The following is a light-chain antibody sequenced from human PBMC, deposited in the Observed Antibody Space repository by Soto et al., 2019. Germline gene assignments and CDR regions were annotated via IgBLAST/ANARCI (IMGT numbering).Light chain of an antibody. CDR2: EVS. CDR1: ITDVGGYNF. V-gene: IGLV2-14*01. Sequence: HSVLTQPSSVSGSPGQSITISCTGTITDVGGYNFVSWYQQHPGKAPKLIIYEVSNRPSGVSNRFSGSKSDNTASLTISGLHAEDEADYYCCSYVRRKNYVFGTGTKVTVL. J-gene: IGLJ1*01. CDR3: CSYVRRKNYV.